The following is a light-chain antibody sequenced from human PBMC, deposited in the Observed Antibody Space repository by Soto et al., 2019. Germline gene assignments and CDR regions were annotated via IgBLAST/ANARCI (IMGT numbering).Light chain of an antibody. CDR1: QSVGKY. CDR3: QQRGNRPPWT. V-gene: IGKV3-11*01. Sequence: EIVMTQSPATLSLSPGERATLSCRASQSVGKYLVWYQQKPGQAPRLLIYDASNRATGIPARFSCSGSGTDFTLTISSLEPEDLAVYYCQQRGNRPPWTFGQGTKVEIK. J-gene: IGKJ1*01. CDR2: DAS.